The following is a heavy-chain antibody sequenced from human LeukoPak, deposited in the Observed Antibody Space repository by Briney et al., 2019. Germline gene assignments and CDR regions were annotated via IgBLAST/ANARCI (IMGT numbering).Heavy chain of an antibody. CDR3: ARVRSSGVPGGY. CDR1: GYTFTGYY. J-gene: IGHJ4*02. CDR2: INPNSGGT. D-gene: IGHD6-19*01. V-gene: IGHV1-2*02. Sequence: ASMKVSCKASGYTFTGYYMHWVRQAPGQGLEWMGWINPNSGGTNYAQKFQGRVTMTRDTSISTAYMELSRLRSDDTAVYYCARVRSSGVPGGYWGQGTLVTVSS.